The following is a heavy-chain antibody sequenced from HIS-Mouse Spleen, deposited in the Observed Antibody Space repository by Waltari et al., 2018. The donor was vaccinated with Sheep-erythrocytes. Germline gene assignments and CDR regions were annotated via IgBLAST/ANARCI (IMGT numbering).Heavy chain of an antibody. D-gene: IGHD7-27*01. CDR3: ARAGDPPS. J-gene: IGHJ4*02. V-gene: IGHV1-2*02. Sequence: NYAQKFQGRVTMTRDTSISTAYMELSRLRSDDTAVYYCARAGDPPSWGQGTLVTVSS.